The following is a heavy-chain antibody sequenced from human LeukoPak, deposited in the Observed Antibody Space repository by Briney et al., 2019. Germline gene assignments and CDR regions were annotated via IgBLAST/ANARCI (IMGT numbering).Heavy chain of an antibody. J-gene: IGHJ4*02. V-gene: IGHV1-2*02. CDR2: INPNSGGT. CDR3: ARVGEDSSGYPVTDY. Sequence: ASVKVSCKASGYTFTSYDINWVRQATGQGLEWMGWINPNSGGTNYAQKFQGRVTMTRDTSISTAYMELSRLRSDDTAVYYCARVGEDSSGYPVTDYWGQGTLVTVSS. D-gene: IGHD3-22*01. CDR1: GYTFTSYD.